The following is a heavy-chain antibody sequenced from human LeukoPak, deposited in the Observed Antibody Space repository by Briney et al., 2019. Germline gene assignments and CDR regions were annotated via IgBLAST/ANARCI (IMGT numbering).Heavy chain of an antibody. CDR3: ATWDSGRYSQVDN. CDR2: IYYAGDT. V-gene: IGHV4-39*01. Sequence: SGTLSLTCTVSGGPVSSSSYYWGWVRQSPEKGLECIGTIYYAGDTYYNPSLESRLTISVDTSKNQFSLKLRSVTAADTAVYYCATWDSGRYSQVDNWGQGTLVTVSS. J-gene: IGHJ4*02. CDR1: GGPVSSSSYY. D-gene: IGHD1-26*01.